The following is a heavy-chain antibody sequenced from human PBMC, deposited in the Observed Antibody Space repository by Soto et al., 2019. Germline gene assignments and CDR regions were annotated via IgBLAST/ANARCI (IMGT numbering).Heavy chain of an antibody. V-gene: IGHV3-30*02. CDR2: ISYSGNK. CDR1: GFTFNTHG. CDR3: AKRPLAGSGWTFDY. J-gene: IGHJ4*02. Sequence: GGSLRLSCSASGFTFNTHGMHWVRQSPGKGLEWVSYISYSGNKYYADSVQGRFTISRDDSKNTVFLQINSLRTEDTAVYYCAKRPLAGSGWTFDYWGQGTSVTV. D-gene: IGHD6-19*01.